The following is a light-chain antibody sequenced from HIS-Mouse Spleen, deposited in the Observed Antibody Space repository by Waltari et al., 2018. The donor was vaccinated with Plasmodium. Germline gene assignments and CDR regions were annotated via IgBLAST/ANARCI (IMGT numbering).Light chain of an antibody. CDR2: RNN. Sequence: QSVLTQPPSASGTPGQRVTISCSGSRSNTGSNYVSWYQQLPGTAPKLLIYRNNQRPSGVPDRFSGSKSGTSASLAISGLRSEDEADYYCAAWDDSLSGWVFGGGTKLTVL. J-gene: IGLJ3*02. V-gene: IGLV1-47*01. CDR1: RSNTGSNY. CDR3: AAWDDSLSGWV.